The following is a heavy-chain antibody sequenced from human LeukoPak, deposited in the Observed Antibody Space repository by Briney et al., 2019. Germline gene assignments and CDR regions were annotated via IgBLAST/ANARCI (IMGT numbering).Heavy chain of an antibody. CDR1: GFTFTTYA. D-gene: IGHD6-19*01. V-gene: IGHV3-23*01. Sequence: GGSLRLSCAASGFTFTTYAMCWVRQAPGQGLEWVSCIGNSDGDTRYADSVRGRFTVSRDTSRNTLLSEMKSLRAEETAIYYCAKRGGDSSGWGPFDYWGQGTLVTVSS. CDR3: AKRGGDSSGWGPFDY. CDR2: IGNSDGDT. J-gene: IGHJ4*02.